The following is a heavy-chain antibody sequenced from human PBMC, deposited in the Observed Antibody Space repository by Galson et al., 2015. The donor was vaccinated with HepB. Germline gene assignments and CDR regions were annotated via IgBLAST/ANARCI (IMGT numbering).Heavy chain of an antibody. V-gene: IGHV1-69*13. CDR3: VRDNMGRIAAAVPNWFDP. D-gene: IGHD6-13*01. J-gene: IGHJ5*02. Sequence: SVKVSCKASGYSFSNYTIMWMRQAPGQGLEWMGGIIPTFGIANYAQKFQGRVTITADESTSTAYMELSSLRSEDTAVYYCVRDNMGRIAAAVPNWFDPWGQGTLVTVSS. CDR1: GYSFSNYT. CDR2: IIPTFGIA.